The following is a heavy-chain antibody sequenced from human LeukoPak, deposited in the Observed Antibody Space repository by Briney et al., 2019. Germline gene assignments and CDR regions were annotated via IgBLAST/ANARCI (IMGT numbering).Heavy chain of an antibody. V-gene: IGHV1-24*01. J-gene: IGHJ6*03. CDR1: GYTLTVLS. CDR3: ATGALYYYYYMDV. CDR2: FDPEDGET. Sequence: GASVKVSCKVSGYTLTVLSMHWVRQAPGKGLEWMGGFDPEDGETIYAQKFQGRVTMTEDTSTDTAYMELTRLRSEDTAVYYCATGALYYYYYMDVWGKGTTVTVSS.